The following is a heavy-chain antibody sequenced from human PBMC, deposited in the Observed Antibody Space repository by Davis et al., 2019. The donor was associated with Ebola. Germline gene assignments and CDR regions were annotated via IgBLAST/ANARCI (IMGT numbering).Heavy chain of an antibody. CDR1: GFTFDDYA. CDR3: ARDGTGWELLLVYFDY. CDR2: ISWNSGSI. D-gene: IGHD1-26*01. Sequence: GGSLRLSCAASGFTFDDYAMHWVRQAPGKGLEWVSGISWNSGSIGYADSVKGRFTISRDNAKNSLYLQMNSLRAEDTALYYCARDGTGWELLLVYFDYWGQGTLVTVSS. J-gene: IGHJ4*02. V-gene: IGHV3-9*01.